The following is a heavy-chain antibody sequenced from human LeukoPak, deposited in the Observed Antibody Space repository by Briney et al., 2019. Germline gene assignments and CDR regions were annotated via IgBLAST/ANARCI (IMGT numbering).Heavy chain of an antibody. CDR1: GGSIRSYY. Sequence: PSETLSLTCTVSGGSIRSYYWTWLRQPPGKGLEGIGYIYYSGSVNYNPSLQSRVTISVDTSKNQLSLKLSSVTAADTAVYYCARGYCSSTSCYRDHYYYGMDVGGQGTTATVS. D-gene: IGHD2-2*01. J-gene: IGHJ6*02. CDR3: ARGYCSSTSCYRDHYYYGMDV. V-gene: IGHV4-59*08. CDR2: IYYSGSV.